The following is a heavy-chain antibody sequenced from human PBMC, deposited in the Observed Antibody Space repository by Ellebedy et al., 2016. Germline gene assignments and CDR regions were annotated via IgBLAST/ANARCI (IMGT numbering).Heavy chain of an antibody. D-gene: IGHD2/OR15-2a*01. CDR1: GASMSSYW. CDR3: AGEEIAPLYGMHA. Sequence: SETLSLTCTVSGASMSSYWWNWIRQPAGKGLEWIGRIYSGGSTNYNPSFKSRVTMSVDRSKKQFSLKLGPVTAADTAVYYCAGEEIAPLYGMHAWGQGTTVTVSS. J-gene: IGHJ6*01. CDR2: IYSGGST. V-gene: IGHV4-4*07.